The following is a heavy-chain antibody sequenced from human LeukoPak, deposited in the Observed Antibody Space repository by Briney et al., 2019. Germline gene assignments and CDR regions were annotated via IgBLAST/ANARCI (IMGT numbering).Heavy chain of an antibody. Sequence: SETLSLTCTVSGYSISSGYYWGWIRQPPGKGLEWIGSIYHSGSTYYNPSLKSRVTISVDTSKNQFSLKLSSVTAADTAVYYCARQGIHCSSTSCYGDWFDPWGQGTLVTVSS. V-gene: IGHV4-38-2*02. CDR1: GYSISSGYY. CDR2: IYHSGST. D-gene: IGHD2-2*01. CDR3: ARQGIHCSSTSCYGDWFDP. J-gene: IGHJ5*02.